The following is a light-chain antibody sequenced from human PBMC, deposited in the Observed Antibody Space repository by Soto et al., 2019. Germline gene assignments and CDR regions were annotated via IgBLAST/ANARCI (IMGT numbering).Light chain of an antibody. CDR2: DTS. CDR1: TGAVTSNHH. J-gene: IGLJ3*02. Sequence: QAVVTQEPSLTVSPGGTVTLTCGSSTGAVTSNHHPFWFQQKAGHAPRTLIYDTSNKHSCTPARFSGSLLGDNPALTLSGAQHEDEAQYYCLLSYNAARVFGGGTKLTVL. CDR3: LLSYNAARV. V-gene: IGLV7-46*01.